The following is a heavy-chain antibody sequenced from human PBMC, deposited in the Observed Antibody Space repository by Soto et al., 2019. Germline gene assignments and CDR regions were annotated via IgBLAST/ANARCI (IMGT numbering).Heavy chain of an antibody. CDR1: GYTFTRYY. CDR2: MNPNSGNT. V-gene: IGHV1-8*01. D-gene: IGHD3-10*01. Sequence: ASVKVSCKASGYTFTRYYINWVRQATGQGLEWMGWMNPNSGNTGYAQKFQGRVTMTRNTSISTAYMELSSLRSEDTAVYYCARVGFRDDISDYWGQGTLVTVSS. CDR3: ARVGFRDDISDY. J-gene: IGHJ4*02.